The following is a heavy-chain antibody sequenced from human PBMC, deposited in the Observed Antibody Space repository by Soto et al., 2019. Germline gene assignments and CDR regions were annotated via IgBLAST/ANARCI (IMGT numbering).Heavy chain of an antibody. CDR3: ARDDYSRSSAIVY. CDR1: GYTFTGYY. J-gene: IGHJ4*02. D-gene: IGHD6-13*01. V-gene: IGHV1-2*04. Sequence: SVKVSCKASGYTFTGYYMHWVRQAPGQGLEWMGWINPNSGGTNYAQKFQGWVTMTRDTSISTAYMELSRLRSDDTAVYYCARDDYSRSSAIVYCGPGTLLTVSS. CDR2: INPNSGGT.